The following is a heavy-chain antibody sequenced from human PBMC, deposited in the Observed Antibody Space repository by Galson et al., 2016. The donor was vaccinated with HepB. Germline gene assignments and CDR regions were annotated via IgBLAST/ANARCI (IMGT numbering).Heavy chain of an antibody. CDR1: GGSISSYY. V-gene: IGHV4-59*01. CDR3: ARNDYVWGSYRPYWYLDL. J-gene: IGHJ2*01. Sequence: ETLSLTCTVSGGSISSYYWSWIRQPPGKGLEWIGYMYYSGSTNYNPSLKSRVTMSVDTSKNQFSLKLSSVTAADTAVYYCARNDYVWGSYRPYWYLDLWGRGTLVTVSS. D-gene: IGHD3-16*02. CDR2: MYYSGST.